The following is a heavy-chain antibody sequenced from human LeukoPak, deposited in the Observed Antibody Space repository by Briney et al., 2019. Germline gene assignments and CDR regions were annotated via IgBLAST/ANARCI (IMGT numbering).Heavy chain of an antibody. CDR2: ISYDGSNK. CDR1: GFTFSSYG. V-gene: IGHV3-30*03. D-gene: IGHD6-13*01. Sequence: GGSLRLSCAASGFTFSSYGMHWVRQAPGKGLEWVAVISYDGSNKYYADSVKGRLTISRDNAKNTLYLQMNSLRAEDTAVYYCARQRSSSWYNWFDPWGQGTLVTVSS. J-gene: IGHJ5*02. CDR3: ARQRSSSWYNWFDP.